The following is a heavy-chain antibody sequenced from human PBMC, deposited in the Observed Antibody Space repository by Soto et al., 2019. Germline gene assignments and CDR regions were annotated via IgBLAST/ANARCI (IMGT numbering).Heavy chain of an antibody. CDR3: ARLCTGSTRCYTYYYYGMDV. D-gene: IGHD2-2*01. CDR2: IYPGDSDT. CDR1: GYSFTSYW. Sequence: GESLKISCKGSGYSFTSYWIGWVRQMPGKGLEWMGIIYPGDSDTRYSPSFQGQVTISADKSISTAYLQWSSLKASDTAMYYCARLCTGSTRCYTYYYYGMDVWGQGTTVTVSS. J-gene: IGHJ6*02. V-gene: IGHV5-51*01.